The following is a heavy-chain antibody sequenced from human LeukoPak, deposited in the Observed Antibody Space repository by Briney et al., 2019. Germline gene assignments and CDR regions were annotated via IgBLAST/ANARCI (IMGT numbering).Heavy chain of an antibody. D-gene: IGHD3-3*01. CDR1: GFTFSSYSMN. CDR2: IYYSGST. Sequence: GSLRLSCAASGFTFSSYSMNWVRQPPGKGLEWIGSIYYSGSTYYNPSLKSRVTISVDTSKNQFSLKLSSVTAADTAVYYCARHVYNDFCMDVWGKGTTVTVSS. CDR3: ARHVYNDFCMDV. J-gene: IGHJ6*03. V-gene: IGHV4-39*01.